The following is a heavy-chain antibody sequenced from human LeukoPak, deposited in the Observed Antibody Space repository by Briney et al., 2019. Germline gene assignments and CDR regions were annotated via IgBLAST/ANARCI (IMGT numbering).Heavy chain of an antibody. CDR2: IRGSGRKL. CDR3: AKDWKLVGTTFFDY. CDR1: GFSFANYA. J-gene: IGHJ4*02. V-gene: IGHV3-23*01. Sequence: GGSLRLSCAASGFSFANYAMTWVRQAPGKGLEWVSSIRGSGRKLDYAASVKGRFTVSRDNSRNTLTLHMNSLRAEDAAVYYCAKDWKLVGTTFFDYWGQGTLVIVSS. D-gene: IGHD1-26*01.